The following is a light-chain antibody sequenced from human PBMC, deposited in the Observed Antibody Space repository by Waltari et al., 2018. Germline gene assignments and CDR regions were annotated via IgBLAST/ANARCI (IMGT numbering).Light chain of an antibody. CDR2: TDN. V-gene: IGLV1-44*01. J-gene: IGLJ2*01. CDR3: AVWDDSLNGVV. Sequence: QSVLTQPPSTSGTPGQRVTISCSGSSSNIGSHTVNWYQHLPGTAPKLLIHTDNQRPSGVPDRFSGSNSGTSASLAISGLQSDDEADYYCAVWDDSLNGVVFGGGTKLTVL. CDR1: SSNIGSHT.